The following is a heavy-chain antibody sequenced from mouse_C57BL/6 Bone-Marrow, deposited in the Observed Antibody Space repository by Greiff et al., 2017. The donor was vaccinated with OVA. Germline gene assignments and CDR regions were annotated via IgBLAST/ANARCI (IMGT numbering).Heavy chain of an antibody. V-gene: IGHV1-42*01. CDR1: GYSFTGYY. J-gene: IGHJ3*01. CDR2: INPSTGGT. CDR3: ANDYDGFWFAY. Sequence: EVQLQQSGPELVKPGASVKISCKASGYSFTGYYMNWVKQSPEKSLEWIGEINPSTGGTTYNQKFKAKATLTVDKSSSTAYMQLKSLTSEDSAVYYCANDYDGFWFAYWGQGTLVTVSA. D-gene: IGHD2-4*01.